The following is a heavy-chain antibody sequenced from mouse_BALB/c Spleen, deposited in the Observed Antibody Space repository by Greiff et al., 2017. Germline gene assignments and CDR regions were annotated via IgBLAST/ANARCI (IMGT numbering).Heavy chain of an antibody. Sequence: DVKLVESGGGLVQPGGSRKLSCAASGFTFSSFGMHWVRQAPEKGLEWVAYISSGSSTIYYADTVKGRFTISRDNPKNTLFLQMTSLRSEDTAMYYCARFLSDAMDYWGQGTSVTVSS. CDR2: ISSGSSTI. V-gene: IGHV5-17*02. J-gene: IGHJ4*01. CDR1: GFTFSSFG. CDR3: ARFLSDAMDY.